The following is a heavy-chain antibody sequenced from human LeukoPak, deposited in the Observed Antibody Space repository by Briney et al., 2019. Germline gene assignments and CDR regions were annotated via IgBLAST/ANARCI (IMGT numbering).Heavy chain of an antibody. J-gene: IGHJ5*02. CDR3: ARVFGGPVSRRFDP. D-gene: IGHD4-23*01. CDR1: GGSISSDNYY. CDR2: IYTSGST. Sequence: SETLSLTCTVSGGSISSDNYYWTWIRQPAGKGLEWIGRIYTSGSTNYNPSLKSRVTISVDTSKNQFSLRLSSVTAADTAVYYCARVFGGPVSRRFDPWGQGTLVTVSS. V-gene: IGHV4-61*02.